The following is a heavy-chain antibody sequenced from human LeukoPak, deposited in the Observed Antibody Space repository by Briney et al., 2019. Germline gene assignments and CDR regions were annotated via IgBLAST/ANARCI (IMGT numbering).Heavy chain of an antibody. CDR2: IYYSGST. J-gene: IGHJ6*02. Sequence: SETLSLTCTVSGGSISSYYWSWIRQPPGKGLEWIGYIYYSGSTNYNPSLRSRVTISVDTSKNQFSLKLSSVTAADTAVYYCARDSRDYYYGMDVWGQGTTVTVSS. D-gene: IGHD2-2*01. V-gene: IGHV4-59*01. CDR1: GGSISSYY. CDR3: ARDSRDYYYGMDV.